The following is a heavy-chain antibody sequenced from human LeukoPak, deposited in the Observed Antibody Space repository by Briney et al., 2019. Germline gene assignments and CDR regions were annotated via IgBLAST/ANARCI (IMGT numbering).Heavy chain of an antibody. CDR3: ARGAPLRILGSRNYDNFGDAFDF. Sequence: ASVTVSCTASGYTFTSYGINWVRQAPGQGLEWMGWINVYNGNTNYAQKLQGRVIVTTDTSTNTAYMELRSLRSDDTAAYYCARGAPLRILGSRNYDNFGDAFDFWGQGTMVTVSS. V-gene: IGHV1-18*01. J-gene: IGHJ3*01. D-gene: IGHD3-10*01. CDR1: GYTFTSYG. CDR2: INVYNGNT.